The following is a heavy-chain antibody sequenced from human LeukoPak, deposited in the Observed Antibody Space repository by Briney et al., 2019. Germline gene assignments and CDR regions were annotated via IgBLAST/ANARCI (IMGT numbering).Heavy chain of an antibody. V-gene: IGHV1-2*02. D-gene: IGHD5-24*01. CDR3: ARMMARVHSHVDS. CDR1: GYTFTAYY. Sequence: ASVKVSCKASGYTFTAYYIHWVRQAPGQGLEWMGWINPNSGGTNYVQKFQGRVTMTRDTSISTAYMELNRLRSDDTAVYYCARMMARVHSHVDSSGQGNLVTV. J-gene: IGHJ4*02. CDR2: INPNSGGT.